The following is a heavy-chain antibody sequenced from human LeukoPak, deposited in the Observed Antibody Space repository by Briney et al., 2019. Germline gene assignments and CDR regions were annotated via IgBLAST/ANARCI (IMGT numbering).Heavy chain of an antibody. V-gene: IGHV3-53*05. CDR3: ARKTDTSMLGDY. D-gene: IGHD5-18*01. CDR2: IYSGGGT. CDR1: GFTVGSDQ. J-gene: IGHJ4*02. Sequence: HSGGSLRLSCSASGFTVGSDQMTWVRQAPGKGLEWVSLIYSGGGTKYADSVKGRFTISRDNSKNTLYLQMGSLRVEDTAVYYCARKTDTSMLGDYWGQGTLVTVSS.